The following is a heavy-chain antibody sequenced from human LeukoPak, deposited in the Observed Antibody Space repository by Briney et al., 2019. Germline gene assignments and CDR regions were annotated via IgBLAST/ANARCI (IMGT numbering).Heavy chain of an antibody. J-gene: IGHJ3*02. CDR1: GGSISSYY. CDR3: AAGGSGSYPDAFDI. CDR2: IYYSGST. D-gene: IGHD1-26*01. Sequence: PSETLSLTCTVSGGSISSYYWSWIRQPPGKGLEWIGYIYYSGSTNYNPSLNSRVTISVDTSKNQFSLKLSSVTAADTAVYYCAAGGSGSYPDAFDIWGQGTMVTVSS. V-gene: IGHV4-59*01.